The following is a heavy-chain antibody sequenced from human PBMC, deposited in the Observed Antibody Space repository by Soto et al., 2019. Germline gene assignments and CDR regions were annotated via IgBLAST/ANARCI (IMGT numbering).Heavy chain of an antibody. Sequence: QVQLVQSGAEMKKPGSSVKVSCQSSGGTFNTYAMNWVRQAPGQGPEWMGDISPMFGAANYAPKFQGRVTITADGATGTAYMQLSSLASEVTALYFCAREVQVHTPAFVYWGQGTLVTVSS. CDR2: ISPMFGAA. CDR1: GGTFNTYA. V-gene: IGHV1-69*19. CDR3: AREVQVHTPAFVY. J-gene: IGHJ4*02.